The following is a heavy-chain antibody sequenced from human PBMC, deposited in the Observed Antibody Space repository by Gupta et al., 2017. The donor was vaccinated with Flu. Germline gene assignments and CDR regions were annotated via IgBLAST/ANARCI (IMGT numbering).Heavy chain of an antibody. Sequence: EVQLVESGGGLAQPGGSLRLSCAASGFNLSASAIHWVRQASGRGLEWVGHIRSTTNSGATAYGASMKGRFIITRDDSKSTTYLQLNSLKTEDTAVYYCTRREGINYGMDLWGQGTTVTVSS. V-gene: IGHV3-73*01. CDR3: TRREGINYGMDL. D-gene: IGHD6-13*01. J-gene: IGHJ6*02. CDR1: GFNLSASA. CDR2: IRSTTNSGAT.